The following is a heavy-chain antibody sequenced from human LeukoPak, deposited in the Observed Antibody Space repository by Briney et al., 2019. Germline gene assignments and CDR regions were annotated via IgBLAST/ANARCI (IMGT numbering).Heavy chain of an antibody. CDR1: GYTSTGYY. Sequence: ASVKVSCKASGYTSTGYYMHWARQAPGQGLEWMGRINPNSGGTNYAQKFQGRVTMTRDTSISTAYMELSRLRSDDTAVYYCARADYGDYVDYWGQGTLVTVSS. J-gene: IGHJ4*02. CDR2: INPNSGGT. V-gene: IGHV1-2*06. CDR3: ARADYGDYVDY. D-gene: IGHD4-17*01.